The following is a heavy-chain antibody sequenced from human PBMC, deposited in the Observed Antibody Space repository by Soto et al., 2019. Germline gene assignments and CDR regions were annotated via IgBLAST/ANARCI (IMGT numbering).Heavy chain of an antibody. CDR2: ISSSSSTI. CDR1: GFTFSSYS. V-gene: IGHV3-48*01. CDR3: ARAPGIAVAGRPTNWFDP. Sequence: PGGSLRLSCAASGFTFSSYSMNWVRQAPGKGLEWVSYISSSSSTIYYADSVKGRFAISRDNAKNSLYLQMNSLRAEDTAVYYCARAPGIAVAGRPTNWFDPWGQGTLVTVSS. D-gene: IGHD6-19*01. J-gene: IGHJ5*02.